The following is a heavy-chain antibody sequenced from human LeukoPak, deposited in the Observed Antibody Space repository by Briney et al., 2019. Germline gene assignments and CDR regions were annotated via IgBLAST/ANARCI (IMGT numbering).Heavy chain of an antibody. Sequence: PGGSLRLSCAASGFTFSNAWMSWVRQAPGKGLEWVGRIKSKTDGGTTDYAAPVKGRFTISRDDSKNTLYLQMNSLKTEDTAVYYCTTDADYYGSGSVDVWGKGTTDTVSS. CDR1: GFTFSNAW. V-gene: IGHV3-15*01. D-gene: IGHD3-10*01. J-gene: IGHJ6*04. CDR3: TTDADYYGSGSVDV. CDR2: IKSKTDGGTT.